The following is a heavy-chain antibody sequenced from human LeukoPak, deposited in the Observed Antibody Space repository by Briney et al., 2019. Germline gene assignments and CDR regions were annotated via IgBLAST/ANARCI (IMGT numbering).Heavy chain of an antibody. CDR2: ISGSGDNT. J-gene: IGHJ4*02. V-gene: IGHV3-23*01. CDR1: RFTFNTYA. Sequence: PGGSLRLSCAASRFTFNTYAMSWVRQAPGKGLEWVSSISGSGDNTHYADSVKGRFTISRDNSKNTLYLQMNSPRAEDTAVYSCAKVYSSGWSVGIWGQGTLVTVSS. D-gene: IGHD6-19*01. CDR3: AKVYSSGWSVGI.